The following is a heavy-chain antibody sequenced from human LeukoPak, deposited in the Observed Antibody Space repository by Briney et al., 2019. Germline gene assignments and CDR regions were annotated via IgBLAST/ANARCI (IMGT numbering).Heavy chain of an antibody. D-gene: IGHD3-10*01. J-gene: IGHJ5*02. CDR2: IKQDGSES. V-gene: IGHV3-7*01. CDR1: GFTFSSYW. CDR3: ARELLWFGELSYNWFDP. Sequence: GGSLRLSCAASGFTFSSYWMSWVRQAPGKGLEWVANIKQDGSESYYVDSVKGRFTFSRDNAKNSLYLQIISLRAEDTAVYYCARELLWFGELSYNWFDPWGQGTLVTVSS.